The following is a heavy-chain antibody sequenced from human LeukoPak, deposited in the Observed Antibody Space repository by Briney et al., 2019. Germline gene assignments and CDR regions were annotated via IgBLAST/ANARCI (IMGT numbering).Heavy chain of an antibody. D-gene: IGHD3-22*01. J-gene: IGHJ4*02. CDR3: ATERPYDSGGYWPFGY. V-gene: IGHV3-15*01. CDR1: GLTFSNAW. CDR2: ITNKTDGGTT. Sequence: PGRSLRLSCAASGLTFSNAWMSWVRQAPGKGLEWVGRITNKTDGGTTDYAAPVKGRFTISRDDSQNTLYLQMNSLKTEDTAVYYCATERPYDSGGYWPFGYWGRGALVTVSS.